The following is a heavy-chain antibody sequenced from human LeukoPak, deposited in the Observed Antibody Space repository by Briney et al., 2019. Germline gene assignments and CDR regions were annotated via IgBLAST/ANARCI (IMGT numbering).Heavy chain of an antibody. V-gene: IGHV1-2*02. CDR1: GYTFTSYD. Sequence: GASVKVSCKASGYTFTSYDINWVRQAPGQGLEWVGWINPNSGGTNYAQKFQGRVTMTRDTSISTAYMELSRLRSDDTAVYYCAREYDYYDSSGYSAEYFQHWGQGTLVTVSS. CDR2: INPNSGGT. J-gene: IGHJ1*01. CDR3: AREYDYYDSSGYSAEYFQH. D-gene: IGHD3-22*01.